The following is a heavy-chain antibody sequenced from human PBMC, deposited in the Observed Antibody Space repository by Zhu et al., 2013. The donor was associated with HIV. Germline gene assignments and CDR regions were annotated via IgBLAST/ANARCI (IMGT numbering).Heavy chain of an antibody. J-gene: IGHJ5*02. CDR1: GFTFSGSA. Sequence: EVQLVESGGGLVQPGGSLKLSCAASGFTFSGSALHWVRQASGKGLEWVGRIRSQANSYETSYIASVRGRFTISRDDSNNTAYLQMHNLKTEDTAVYYCTSGLYCGNSRVDQLTTVGRRTVRFDP. D-gene: IGHD2-21*01. CDR2: IRSQANSYET. V-gene: IGHV3-73*02. CDR3: TSGLYCGNSRVDQLTTVGRRTVRFDP.